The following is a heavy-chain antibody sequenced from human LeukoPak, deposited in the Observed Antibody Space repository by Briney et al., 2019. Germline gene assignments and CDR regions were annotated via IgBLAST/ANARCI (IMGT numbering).Heavy chain of an antibody. CDR1: GYTFTSYD. Sequence: ASVKVSCKASGYTFTSYDINWVRQATGQGLEWIGWMNPNSGHTGSAQKFQGRVTTTRDTSISTVYMELSSLRSEDTAVYYCARNVAGTGDFDYWGQGTLVTVSS. D-gene: IGHD6-19*01. J-gene: IGHJ4*02. CDR2: MNPNSGHT. CDR3: ARNVAGTGDFDY. V-gene: IGHV1-8*03.